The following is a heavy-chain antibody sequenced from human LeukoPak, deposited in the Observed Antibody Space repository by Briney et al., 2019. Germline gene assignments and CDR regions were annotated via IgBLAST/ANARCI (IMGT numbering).Heavy chain of an antibody. CDR2: LYSDGNT. V-gene: IGHV3-53*01. Sequence: GGSLRLSCAASGFAVITNDMTWVRQAPRKGLEWVSVLYSDGNTKYADSVQGRFTISRDNSKNTLYLEMNSLSPDDTAVYYCARGVEPLAANTLAYWGQGTLVTVSS. CDR3: ARGVEPLAANTLAY. CDR1: GFAVITND. J-gene: IGHJ4*02. D-gene: IGHD1-14*01.